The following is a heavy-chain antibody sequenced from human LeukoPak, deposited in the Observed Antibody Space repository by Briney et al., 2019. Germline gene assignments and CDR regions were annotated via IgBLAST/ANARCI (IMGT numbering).Heavy chain of an antibody. J-gene: IGHJ4*02. V-gene: IGHV1-69*05. CDR3: ARDRDIGSAPPSGSYYY. Sequence: GASVKVSCKASGGTFSSYAISWVRQAPGQGLEWMGGIIPIFGTANYAQKFQGRVTITTDESTSTAYMELSSLRSEDTAVYYCARDRDIGSAPPSGSYYYWGQGTLVTVSS. D-gene: IGHD1-26*01. CDR1: GGTFSSYA. CDR2: IIPIFGTA.